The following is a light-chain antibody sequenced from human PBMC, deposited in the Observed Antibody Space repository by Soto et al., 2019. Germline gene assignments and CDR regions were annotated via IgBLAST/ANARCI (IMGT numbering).Light chain of an antibody. V-gene: IGLV1-51*02. CDR2: EDD. CDR1: SSNIGNNY. Sequence: VLTQPPSVSAAPGQKVTISCSGSSSNIGNNYVSWYQQLPGTAPKLLIYEDDKRPSGIPDRFSGSKSGASATLGITGLQTGDETDYYCGAWASSLSAWVFGGGTKVTVL. J-gene: IGLJ3*02. CDR3: GAWASSLSAWV.